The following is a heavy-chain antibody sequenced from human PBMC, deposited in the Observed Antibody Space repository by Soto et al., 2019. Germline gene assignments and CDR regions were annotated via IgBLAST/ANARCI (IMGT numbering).Heavy chain of an antibody. V-gene: IGHV3-7*04. CDR1: GFTFSSYN. CDR2: IKQDGSEK. CDR3: EGVYYYGSGSFFDY. D-gene: IGHD3-10*01. Sequence: GGSLRLSCAASGFTFSSYNMNWVRQAPGKGLEWVANIKQDGSEKYYVDSVKGRFTISRDNAKNSLYLQMNSLRAEDTAVYYCEGVYYYGSGSFFDYWGQGTLVTVSS. J-gene: IGHJ4*02.